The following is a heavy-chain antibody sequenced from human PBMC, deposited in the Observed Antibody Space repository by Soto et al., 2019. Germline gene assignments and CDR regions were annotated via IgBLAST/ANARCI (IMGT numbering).Heavy chain of an antibody. D-gene: IGHD2-2*01. CDR2: FDPEDGET. Sequence: QVQLVQSGAEVKKPGASVKVSCKVSGYTLTELSMHWVRQAPGQGLEWMGGFDPEDGETIYAQKFQGRVTMTEDTATDTAYMELSSLRSEDTAVYYCATVPQPAAKNYYYMDVWGKGTTVTVSS. V-gene: IGHV1-24*01. J-gene: IGHJ6*03. CDR1: GYTLTELS. CDR3: ATVPQPAAKNYYYMDV.